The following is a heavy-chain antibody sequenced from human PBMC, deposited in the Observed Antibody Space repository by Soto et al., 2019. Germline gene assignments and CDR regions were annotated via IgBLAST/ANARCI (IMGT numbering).Heavy chain of an antibody. J-gene: IGHJ4*02. D-gene: IGHD6-13*01. CDR1: GFTFSAYV. CDR2: ISDSGGAT. CDR3: ARQDYSTTWYLKY. V-gene: IGHV3-23*01. Sequence: EVQLLESGGGVVQPGGSLRLSCAASGFTFSAYVMSWVRQAPGKGLEWVSVISDSGGATYYADSVKGRFTISRDNSKNTLYLQMNSLRAEDTAVYYCARQDYSTTWYLKYWGQGTLVTVSS.